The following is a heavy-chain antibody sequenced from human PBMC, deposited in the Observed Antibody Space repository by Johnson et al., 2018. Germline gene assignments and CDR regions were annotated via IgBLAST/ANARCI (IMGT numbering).Heavy chain of an antibody. J-gene: IGHJ6*03. Sequence: VQLVQSGGGLVQXGRSLRLXCVASGFTFDDYAMHWVRQAPGKGLEWVSGINWNSGSMDYADSVKGRFTISRDNANNSLYLQMNSLRPEDTALYYCAKDMEGPYYYYYMDVWGKGTTVTVSS. CDR1: GFTFDDYA. D-gene: IGHD3-3*01. V-gene: IGHV3-9*01. CDR3: AKDMEGPYYYYYMDV. CDR2: INWNSGSM.